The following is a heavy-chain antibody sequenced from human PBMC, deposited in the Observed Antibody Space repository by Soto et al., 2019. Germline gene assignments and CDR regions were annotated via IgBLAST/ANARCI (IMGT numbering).Heavy chain of an antibody. Sequence: QVQLQESGPGLVKPSGTLSLTCAVSSGSISSSNWWSWVRQPPGKGLEWIGEIYHSGSTKNNPSLKSRVTISVDKSKNQFSLKLSSVTAADTAVYYCARGENIAARPHAFDIWGQGTMVTVSS. CDR2: IYHSGST. CDR3: ARGENIAARPHAFDI. J-gene: IGHJ3*02. V-gene: IGHV4-4*02. D-gene: IGHD6-6*01. CDR1: SGSISSSNW.